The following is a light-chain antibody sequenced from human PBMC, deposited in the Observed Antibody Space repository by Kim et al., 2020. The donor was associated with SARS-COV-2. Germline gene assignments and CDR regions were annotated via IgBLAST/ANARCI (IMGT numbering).Light chain of an antibody. J-gene: IGLJ3*02. V-gene: IGLV2-14*03. CDR3: SSYTSSRTWV. CDR2: DVN. CDR1: SSDVGGFNY. Sequence: GQSITISCTGTSSDVGGFNYVSWYQQHPGKVPKVMISDVNKRPSGISNRFSGSKSGNTASLTISGLQAEDEADYYCSSYTSSRTWVFGGGTQLTVL.